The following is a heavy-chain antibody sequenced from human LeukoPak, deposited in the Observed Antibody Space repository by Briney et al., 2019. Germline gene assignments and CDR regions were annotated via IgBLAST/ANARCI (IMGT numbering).Heavy chain of an antibody. CDR2: ISYDGSNK. CDR1: GFTFSSYG. V-gene: IGHV3-30*18. CDR3: AKDPTRIVVVYYYYYYGMDV. D-gene: IGHD3-22*01. Sequence: PGGSLRLSCAASGFTFSSYGMHWVRQAPGKGLEWVAVISYDGSNKYYADSVKGRFTISRDNSKNTLYLQMNSLRAEDTAVYYCAKDPTRIVVVYYYYYYGMDVWGQGTTVTVSS. J-gene: IGHJ6*02.